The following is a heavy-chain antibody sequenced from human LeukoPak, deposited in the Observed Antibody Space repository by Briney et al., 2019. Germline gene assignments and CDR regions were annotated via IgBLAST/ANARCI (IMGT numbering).Heavy chain of an antibody. D-gene: IGHD6-19*01. CDR3: AREIAVAGTDY. J-gene: IGHJ4*02. V-gene: IGHV3-66*02. CDR1: GFTVSSNY. Sequence: GGSLRLSCAASGFTVSSNYMSWVRQAPGKGLEWVSVIYSGGSTYYADSVKGRLTISRDNSKNTLYLQMNSLRAEDTAVYYCAREIAVAGTDYWGQGTLVTVSS. CDR2: IYSGGST.